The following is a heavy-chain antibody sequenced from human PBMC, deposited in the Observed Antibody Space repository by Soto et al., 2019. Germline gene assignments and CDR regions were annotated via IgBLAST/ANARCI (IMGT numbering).Heavy chain of an antibody. D-gene: IGHD1-7*01. CDR3: ARGAGWNYRGRYFDY. CDR1: GGSFSGYY. J-gene: IGHJ4*02. CDR2: INHSGST. V-gene: IGHV4-34*01. Sequence: QVQLQQWGAGLLKPSETLSLTCAVYGGSFSGYYWSWIRQPPGKGLEWIGEINHSGSTNYNPSLKSRVTISVDTSKNQFSQKLSSVTAADTAVYYCARGAGWNYRGRYFDYWGQGTLVTVSS.